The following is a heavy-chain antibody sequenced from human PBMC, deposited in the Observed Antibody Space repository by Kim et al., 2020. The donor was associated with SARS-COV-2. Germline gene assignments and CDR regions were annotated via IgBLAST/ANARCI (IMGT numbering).Heavy chain of an antibody. CDR3: ARDLIRMGRGGSDPLSY. Sequence: ASVKVSCKASGYTFTSYGISWVRQAPGQGLEWMGWISAYNGNTNYAQKLQGRVTMTTDTSTSTAYMELRSLRSDDTAVYYCARDLIRMGRGGSDPLSYWGQGTLVTVSS. V-gene: IGHV1-18*01. CDR1: GYTFTSYG. D-gene: IGHD2-15*01. CDR2: ISAYNGNT. J-gene: IGHJ4*02.